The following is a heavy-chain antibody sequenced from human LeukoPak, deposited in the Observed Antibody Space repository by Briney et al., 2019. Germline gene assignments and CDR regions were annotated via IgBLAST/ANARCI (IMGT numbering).Heavy chain of an antibody. Sequence: GGSLRLSCAASGFTFSSYWMHWVRQAPGKGLVWVSRINSDGSSTSYADSVKGRFTISRDNAKNTLYLQMNSLRAEDTAVYYCAKPTLVGATTQFDYWGQGTLVTVSS. J-gene: IGHJ4*02. CDR3: AKPTLVGATTQFDY. V-gene: IGHV3-74*01. CDR2: INSDGSST. CDR1: GFTFSSYW. D-gene: IGHD1-26*01.